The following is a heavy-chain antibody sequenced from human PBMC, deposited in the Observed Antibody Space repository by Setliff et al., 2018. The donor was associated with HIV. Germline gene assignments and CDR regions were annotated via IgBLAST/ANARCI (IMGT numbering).Heavy chain of an antibody. V-gene: IGHV3-15*01. CDR1: GFTFNNAW. CDR3: TTSWITDGYTFGPRKYYFDY. J-gene: IGHJ4*02. CDR2: IKIKTDGGTT. Sequence: PGGSLRLSCAASGFTFNNAWMNWVRQAPGKGLEWVGRIKIKTDGGTTDYAAPVKGRFTISRDDSKNTLYLQTNSLKTEDTAVYYCTTSWITDGYTFGPRKYYFDYWGQGTLVTVSS. D-gene: IGHD5-18*01.